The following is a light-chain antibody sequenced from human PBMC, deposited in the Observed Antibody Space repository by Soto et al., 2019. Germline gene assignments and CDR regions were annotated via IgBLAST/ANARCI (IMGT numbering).Light chain of an antibody. CDR3: QQLNSYPL. J-gene: IGKJ3*01. V-gene: IGKV1-9*01. Sequence: DIQLTQSPSFLSASVGDRVTSTCRASQGISSYLAWYQQKPGKAPKLLIYGASTLQSGVPSRFSGSGSGTEFTLTISSLQPEDFATYYCQQLNSYPLFGPGTKVDIK. CDR1: QGISSY. CDR2: GAS.